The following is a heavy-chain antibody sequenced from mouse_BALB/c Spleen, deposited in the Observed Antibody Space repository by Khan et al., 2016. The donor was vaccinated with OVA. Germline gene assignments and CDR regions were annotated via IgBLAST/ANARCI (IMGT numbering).Heavy chain of an antibody. J-gene: IGHJ2*01. V-gene: IGHV3-2*02. CDR2: ISYSGST. CDR1: GYSITSGYG. D-gene: IGHD1-2*01. CDR3: ARTARIKY. Sequence: QLEESGPGLVKPSQSLSLTCTVTGYSITSGYGWNLIRQFPGNKLGWMGYISYSGSTNYNPSLKSRISITRDTSKNQFFLQLNSVTTEDTATYYCARTARIKYWGQGTTLTVSS.